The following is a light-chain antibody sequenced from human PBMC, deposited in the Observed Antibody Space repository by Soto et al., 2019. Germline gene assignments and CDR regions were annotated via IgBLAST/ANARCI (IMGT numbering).Light chain of an antibody. Sequence: DIQMTQSPSSLSASVGDRVTITCRASQSITTYLNWYRQKPGKAPKLLIYAAPSLQSGVPSRFSGSGSETEFTLSISSLQPEDFATYFCQQIYSAPLTFGGGTRVDSK. CDR3: QQIYSAPLT. CDR2: AAP. CDR1: QSITTY. V-gene: IGKV1-39*01. J-gene: IGKJ4*01.